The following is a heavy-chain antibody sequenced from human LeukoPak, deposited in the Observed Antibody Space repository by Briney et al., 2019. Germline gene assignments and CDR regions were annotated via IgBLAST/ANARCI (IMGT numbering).Heavy chain of an antibody. CDR2: INSDGSST. V-gene: IGHV3-74*01. D-gene: IGHD2-2*01. Sequence: GGSLRLSCAASGFTFSSYWMHWVRQAPGKGLVWVSRINSDGSSTSYADSVKGRFTISRDNSKNTLYLQMNSLRAEDTAVYYCARAPSSRRYAFDIWGQGTMVTVSS. CDR3: ARAPSSRRYAFDI. CDR1: GFTFSSYW. J-gene: IGHJ3*02.